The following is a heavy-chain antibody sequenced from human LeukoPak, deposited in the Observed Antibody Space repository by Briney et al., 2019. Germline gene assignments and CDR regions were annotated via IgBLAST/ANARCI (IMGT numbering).Heavy chain of an antibody. J-gene: IGHJ1*01. V-gene: IGHV1-69*04. CDR3: ASPSAHYDVWRGYSMFQL. CDR2: INPMVGAP. CDR1: GGTFSSHV. D-gene: IGHD3-3*01. Sequence: SVKVSRKASGGTFSSHVISWVRQAPGQGLEWMASINPMVGAPIYAQTLQGRVTITADKSTSTAYIELSSLGTEDTAVYYCASPSAHYDVWRGYSMFQLWGQGTLVIVSS.